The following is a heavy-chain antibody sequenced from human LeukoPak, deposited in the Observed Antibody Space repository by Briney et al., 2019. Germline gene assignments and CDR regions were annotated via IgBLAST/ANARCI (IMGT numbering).Heavy chain of an antibody. CDR1: GFTFSSYW. V-gene: IGHV3-7*03. CDR2: IKQDGSEK. Sequence: PGGSLRLSYAASGFTFSSYWMSWVRQAPGKGLEWVANIKQDGSEKYYVDSVRGRFTISRDSSKNTLYLHMNSLRVEDTATYFCARALNRHIGAFEYWGQGALVTVSS. J-gene: IGHJ4*02. CDR3: ARALNRHIGAFEY. D-gene: IGHD4/OR15-4a*01.